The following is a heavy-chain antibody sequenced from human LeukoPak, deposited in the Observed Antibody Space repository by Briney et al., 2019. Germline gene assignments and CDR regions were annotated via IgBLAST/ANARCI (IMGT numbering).Heavy chain of an antibody. Sequence: GSVKVSCKASGYTFTGYYMHWVRQAPGQGLAWMGRINPNSGGTNYAQKFQGRVTMTRDTSISTAYMELSRLRSDDTAVYYCARTRRVYCSSTSCYDNWFDPWGQGTLVTVSS. J-gene: IGHJ5*02. V-gene: IGHV1-2*06. D-gene: IGHD2-2*01. CDR3: ARTRRVYCSSTSCYDNWFDP. CDR2: INPNSGGT. CDR1: GYTFTGYY.